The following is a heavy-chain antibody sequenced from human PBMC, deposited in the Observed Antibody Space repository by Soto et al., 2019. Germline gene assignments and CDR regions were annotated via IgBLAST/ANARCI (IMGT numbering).Heavy chain of an antibody. Sequence: QVHLVESGGGLVKHGGSLRLSCAASGFTFSDYQMSWIRQAPGKGLEWVSYIGSSGLSVYYEDSVKGRFTISRDNANNSLYLQMNSLRAEDSAVYYCASDLRQLLSHNYYYYYLDVWGKGTTVSVSS. J-gene: IGHJ6*03. CDR2: IGSSGLSV. D-gene: IGHD2-2*01. V-gene: IGHV3-11*01. CDR1: GFTFSDYQ. CDR3: ASDLRQLLSHNYYYYYLDV.